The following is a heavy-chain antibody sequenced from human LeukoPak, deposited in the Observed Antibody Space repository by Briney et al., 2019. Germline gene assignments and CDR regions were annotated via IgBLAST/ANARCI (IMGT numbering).Heavy chain of an antibody. V-gene: IGHV3-7*01. CDR3: ARDTGGGYSCYDC. D-gene: IGHD5-18*01. CDR1: GFTFSSYW. CDR2: IKKDGSEK. J-gene: IGHJ4*02. Sequence: GGSLRLSCAASGFTFSSYWMTWIRQAPGKGLEWVANIKKDGSEKYYVDSVKGRFTISRDNAKNSLYLQMNSLRAEETAVYYCARDTGGGYSCYDCWGQGTLVTVSS.